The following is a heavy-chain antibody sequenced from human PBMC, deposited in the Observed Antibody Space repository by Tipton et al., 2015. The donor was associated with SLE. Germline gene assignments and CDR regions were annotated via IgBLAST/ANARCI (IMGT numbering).Heavy chain of an antibody. J-gene: IGHJ5*02. V-gene: IGHV4-38-2*02. D-gene: IGHD6-13*01. CDR2: IYHSGST. Sequence: GLVKPSETLSLTCAVSGYSISSGYYWGWIRQPPGKGLEWIGSIYHSGSTYYNPSLKSRVTISVDTSKNQFSLKLSSVTAADTAVYYRARDGGIAASVNWFDPWGQGTLVTVSS. CDR1: GYSISSGYY. CDR3: ARDGGIAASVNWFDP.